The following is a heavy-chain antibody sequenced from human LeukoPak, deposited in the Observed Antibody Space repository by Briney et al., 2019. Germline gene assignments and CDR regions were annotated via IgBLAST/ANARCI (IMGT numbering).Heavy chain of an antibody. Sequence: ASVKVSCKASGYTFTSYDINWVRQATGQGLEWMGWMKSNNGHTGYAQKFQGRVTMTRDTSISTAYMELSSLTFEDTAVYYCARGPPNWGMVGYWGQGTLVTVSS. CDR2: MKSNNGHT. D-gene: IGHD7-27*01. J-gene: IGHJ4*02. CDR1: GYTFTSYD. CDR3: ARGPPNWGMVGY. V-gene: IGHV1-8*01.